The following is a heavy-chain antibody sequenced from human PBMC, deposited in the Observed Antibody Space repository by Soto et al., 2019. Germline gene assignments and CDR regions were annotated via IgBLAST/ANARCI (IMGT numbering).Heavy chain of an antibody. CDR3: ARSWKQLPLPDY. J-gene: IGHJ4*02. D-gene: IGHD1-1*01. Sequence: QVQVVESGGGLVKPGGSLRLSCAASGFIFSDHYMSWIRQAPGKGLEWVSHINSGSTYTSYADSVKGRFTISRDDAKNSLYLQINSLRPQDSAVYYCARSWKQLPLPDYWGQGTLVTVSS. V-gene: IGHV3-11*05. CDR1: GFIFSDHY. CDR2: INSGSTYT.